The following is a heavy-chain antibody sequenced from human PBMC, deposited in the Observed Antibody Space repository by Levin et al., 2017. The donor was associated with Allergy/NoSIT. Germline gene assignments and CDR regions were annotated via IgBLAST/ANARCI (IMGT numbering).Heavy chain of an antibody. CDR2: ISWNSGSI. J-gene: IGHJ5*02. V-gene: IGHV3-9*01. Sequence: GGSLRLSCAASGFTFDDYAMHWVRQAPGKGLEWVSGISWNSGSIGYADSVKGRFTISRDNAKNSLYLQMNSLRAEDTALYYCAKGTAYYDFWLHWFDPWGQGTLVTVSS. CDR3: AKGTAYYDFWLHWFDP. CDR1: GFTFDDYA. D-gene: IGHD3-3*01.